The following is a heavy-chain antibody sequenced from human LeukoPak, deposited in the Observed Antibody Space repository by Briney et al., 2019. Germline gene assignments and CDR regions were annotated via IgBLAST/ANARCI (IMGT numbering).Heavy chain of an antibody. D-gene: IGHD3-22*01. CDR2: INPSGGGT. J-gene: IGHJ4*02. CDR1: VYTFPNYY. CDR3: AREDYYDSGSIDY. V-gene: IGHV1-46*01. Sequence: SVKVSCKASVYTFPNYYMHGVRQAPGQGVEWMGIINPSGGGTSYAQKFQGRLTMTRDTYTTTVYMELSSLRSEDTAMYYCAREDYYDSGSIDYWGQGTLVTVSS.